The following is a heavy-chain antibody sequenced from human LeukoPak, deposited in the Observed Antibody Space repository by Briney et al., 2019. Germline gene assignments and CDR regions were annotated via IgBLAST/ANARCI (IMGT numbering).Heavy chain of an antibody. CDR1: GGSISSYY. Sequence: SETLSLTCTVSGGSISSYYWSWIRQPAGKRLEWIGRIYTSGSTNYNPSLKSRLTMSVDTSENQLSLKLSSVTAADTAVYYCASSLWFGELSLDAFDIWGQGTMVTVSS. J-gene: IGHJ3*02. CDR3: ASSLWFGELSLDAFDI. V-gene: IGHV4-4*07. CDR2: IYTSGST. D-gene: IGHD3-10*01.